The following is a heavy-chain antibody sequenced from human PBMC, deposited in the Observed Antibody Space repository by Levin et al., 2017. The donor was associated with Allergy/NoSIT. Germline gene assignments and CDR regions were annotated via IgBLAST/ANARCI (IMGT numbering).Heavy chain of an antibody. CDR1: GYTFTSYD. CDR3: ARSPRRYYLDY. CDR2: VNPNSGNT. V-gene: IGHV1-8*01. J-gene: IGHJ4*02. Sequence: ASVKVSCKASGYTFTSYDINWVRQATGQGLEWMGWVNPNSGNTGYAQKFQGRVTITRITSISTAYMELSTLRSEDTAVYYCARSPRRYYLDYWGQGTLVTGSS.